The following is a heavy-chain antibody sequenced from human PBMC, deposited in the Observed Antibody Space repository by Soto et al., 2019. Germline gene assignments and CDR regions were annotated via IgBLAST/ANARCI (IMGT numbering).Heavy chain of an antibody. CDR2: ISGSGGST. J-gene: IGHJ6*02. Sequence: GGSLRLSCAASGFTFSSYAMSWVRQAPGKGLEWVSAISGSGGSTYYTDSVKGRFTISRDNSKNTLYLQMNSLRAEDTAVYYCAKDGYYYDSSGYYYYYGMDVWGQGTTVTVSS. V-gene: IGHV3-23*01. CDR3: AKDGYYYDSSGYYYYYGMDV. CDR1: GFTFSSYA. D-gene: IGHD3-22*01.